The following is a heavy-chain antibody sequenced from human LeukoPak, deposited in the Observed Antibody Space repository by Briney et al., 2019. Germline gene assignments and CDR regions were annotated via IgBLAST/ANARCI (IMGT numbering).Heavy chain of an antibody. Sequence: GSLRLSCAASGFTFSSYAMSWVRQAPGKGLEWVSAISGSGAGTYYADSVKGRFTISRDNSKNTLYLQMNSLRAEDTAVYYCAKMVREFYTISYYFDYWGQGTLVTVSS. CDR2: ISGSGAGT. V-gene: IGHV3-23*01. J-gene: IGHJ4*02. CDR3: AKMVREFYTISYYFDY. D-gene: IGHD2-8*01. CDR1: GFTFSSYA.